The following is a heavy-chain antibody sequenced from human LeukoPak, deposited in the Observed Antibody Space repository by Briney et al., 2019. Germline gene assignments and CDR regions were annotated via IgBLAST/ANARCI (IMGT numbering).Heavy chain of an antibody. V-gene: IGHV4-61*01. Sequence: NPSETLSLTCTVSGGSISSGSYYWSWIRQPPGKGLEWIGYIYYSGSTNYNPSLKSRVTISVDTSKNQFSLKLSSVTAADTAVYYCAMHSGYSSGWYFSYWGQGTLVTVSS. CDR2: IYYSGST. J-gene: IGHJ4*02. CDR1: GGSISSGSYY. D-gene: IGHD6-19*01. CDR3: AMHSGYSSGWYFSY.